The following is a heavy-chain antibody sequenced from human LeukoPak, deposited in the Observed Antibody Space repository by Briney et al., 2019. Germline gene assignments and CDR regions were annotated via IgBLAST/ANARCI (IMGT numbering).Heavy chain of an antibody. J-gene: IGHJ4*02. CDR2: IYYSGST. V-gene: IGHV4-59*01. D-gene: IGHD1-26*01. CDR1: GGSISTYY. CDR3: AGGTYYYFDY. Sequence: SETLSLTCTVSGGSISTYYWSWVRQPPGKGLEWIGYIYYSGSTNYNPSLKSRVTISVDTSKNQFSLNLSSVTAADTAIYYCAGGTYYYFDYWGQGTLVTVSS.